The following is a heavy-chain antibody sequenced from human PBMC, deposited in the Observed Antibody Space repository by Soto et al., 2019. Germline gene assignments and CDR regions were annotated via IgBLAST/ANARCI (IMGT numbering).Heavy chain of an antibody. J-gene: IGHJ5*02. CDR3: ARGAYYYGSGSYSQYNWFDP. CDR2: IIPIVGTA. Sequence: QVQLVQSGAEVKKPGSSVKVSCKASGGTFSSYAISWVRQAPGQGLEWMGGIIPIVGTANYAQKFQGRVTITADESTSTAYMELSSLRSEDTAVYYCARGAYYYGSGSYSQYNWFDPWGQGTLVTVSS. CDR1: GGTFSSYA. D-gene: IGHD3-10*01. V-gene: IGHV1-69*01.